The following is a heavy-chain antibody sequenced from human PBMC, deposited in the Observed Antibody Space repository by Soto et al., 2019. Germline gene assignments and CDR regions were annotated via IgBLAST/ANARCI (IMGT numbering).Heavy chain of an antibody. CDR1: AFNFGSYA. CDR3: AMKFRGTYPFDY. D-gene: IGHD1-26*01. CDR2: IAGDGGSI. Sequence: DVQLLESGGSLVQPGGSLRLSCVASAFNFGSYAMAWVRQAPGKGLEWVSSIAGDGGSISYTDSVKGRFTISRDNSKNTLYLHMDSLRAEDTAIYYWAMKFRGTYPFDYWGQGTLVTVSS. V-gene: IGHV3-23*01. J-gene: IGHJ4*02.